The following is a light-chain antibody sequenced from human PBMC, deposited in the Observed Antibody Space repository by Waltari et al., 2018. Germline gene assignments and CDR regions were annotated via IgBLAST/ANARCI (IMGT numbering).Light chain of an antibody. CDR3: SSDAGSSTHYV. J-gene: IGLJ1*01. Sequence: YKQNPGKAPKFVIYEGSKRPSGVSKRFSGSKSGKTASLTIAGLQAEDEADYYCSSDAGSSTHYVFGTGTKVTVL. CDR2: EGS. V-gene: IGLV2-23*01.